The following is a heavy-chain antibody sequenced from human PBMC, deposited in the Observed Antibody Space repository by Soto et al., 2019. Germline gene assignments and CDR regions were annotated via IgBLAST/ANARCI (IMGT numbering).Heavy chain of an antibody. CDR2: IYPGDSDT. J-gene: IGHJ6*02. CDR1: GYSFTSYW. D-gene: IGHD3-16*01. CDR3: ARIWGLPPLVYYYGMDV. V-gene: IGHV5-51*01. Sequence: GESLKISCKGSGYSFTSYWIGWVRQMPGKGLEWMGIIYPGDSDTRYSPSFQGQVTISADKSISTAYLQWSSLKASDTAMYYCARIWGLPPLVYYYGMDVWGQGTTVTVSS.